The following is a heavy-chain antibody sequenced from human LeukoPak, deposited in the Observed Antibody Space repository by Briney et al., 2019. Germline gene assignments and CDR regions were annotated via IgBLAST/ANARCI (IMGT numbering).Heavy chain of an antibody. CDR3: ARGRYSVSFDDAFDI. CDR1: GYSISSGYY. J-gene: IGHJ3*02. CDR2: IYHSGST. D-gene: IGHD1-26*01. V-gene: IGHV4-38-2*02. Sequence: SEILSLTCTVSGYSISSGYYWGWIRQPPGKGLEWIGSIYHSGSTYYNPSLKSRVTISVDTSKNQFSLKLSSVTAADTAVYYCARGRYSVSFDDAFDIWGQGTMVTVSS.